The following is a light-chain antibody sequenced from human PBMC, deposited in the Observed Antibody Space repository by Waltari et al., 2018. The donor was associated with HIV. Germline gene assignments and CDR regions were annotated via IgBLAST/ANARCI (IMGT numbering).Light chain of an antibody. J-gene: IGLJ1*01. CDR3: QSSDSRLNLYV. V-gene: IGLV1-40*01. CDR2: ANI. Sequence: QSVLTQPPSVYGAPGQKVTISCTGIGPGFDVHWYQQLAGRAPKVLIYANINRPSGVPDRFSASKSGTSASLAITGLQAEDEADYHCQSSDSRLNLYVFGTGTKVTVL. CDR1: GPGFD.